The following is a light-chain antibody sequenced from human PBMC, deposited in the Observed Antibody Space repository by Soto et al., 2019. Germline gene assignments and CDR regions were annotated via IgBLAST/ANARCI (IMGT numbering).Light chain of an antibody. CDR3: CSYADGSIYF. Sequence: QSALTQPASVSGSPGQSSTISFTGTSRDVGAYDYVSWYLQYPDKAPQLLIYYVDHRPSGVSSRFSGSKSGNTASLTISGLQAEDEGDYYCCSYADGSIYFFGTGTKVTVL. V-gene: IGLV2-14*03. CDR2: YVD. J-gene: IGLJ1*01. CDR1: SRDVGAYDY.